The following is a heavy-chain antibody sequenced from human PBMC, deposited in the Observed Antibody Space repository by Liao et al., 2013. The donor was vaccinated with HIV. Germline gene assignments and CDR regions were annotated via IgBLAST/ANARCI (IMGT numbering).Heavy chain of an antibody. CDR3: VRGRLTSFDS. D-gene: IGHD1/OR15-1a*01. J-gene: IGHJ4*02. V-gene: IGHV4-4*07. CDR1: GASINDYY. CDR2: LHSRGST. Sequence: QVQLQESGPGMVQPSETLSLTCSVSGASINDYYWTWIRQPAGKGLDWIGRLHSRGSTDYNPSLRSRLTLSVDSSKNHFSLRLRSVTAADTAVYYCVRGRLTSFDSWGQGTLVTVSS.